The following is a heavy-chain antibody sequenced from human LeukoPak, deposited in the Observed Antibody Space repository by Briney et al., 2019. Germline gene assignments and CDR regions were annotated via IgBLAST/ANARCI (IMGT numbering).Heavy chain of an antibody. CDR1: GGSISSYY. CDR2: IYYSGST. V-gene: IGHV4-59*12. J-gene: IGHJ6*02. D-gene: IGHD2-15*01. CDR3: ARILRYYYYGMDV. Sequence: KSSETLSLTCTVSGGSISSYYWSWIRQPPGKGLEWIGYIYYSGSTNYNPSLKSRVTISVDTSKNQFSLKLSSVTAADTAVYYCARILRYYYYGMDVWGQGTTVTVSS.